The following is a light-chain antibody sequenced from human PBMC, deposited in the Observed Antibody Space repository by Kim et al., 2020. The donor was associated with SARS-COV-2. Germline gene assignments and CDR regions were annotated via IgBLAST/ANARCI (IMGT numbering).Light chain of an antibody. Sequence: DIQLTQSPSSVSASVGDTVIITCRASQAVGGWLAWYQQRPGKAPKLLIYDASRLQNGVPSRFSGSGNGKDFTLTISGLQVEDFATYYCQQGNSLPLLTFGGGTKVDIK. CDR2: DAS. V-gene: IGKV1D-12*01. CDR3: QQGNSLPLLT. CDR1: QAVGGW. J-gene: IGKJ4*01.